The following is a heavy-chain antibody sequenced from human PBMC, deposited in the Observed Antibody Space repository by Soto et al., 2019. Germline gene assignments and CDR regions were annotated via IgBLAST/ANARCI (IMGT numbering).Heavy chain of an antibody. CDR3: ARGRPRWFDP. Sequence: PSETLSLTCAVYGGSFSGYYWSWIRQPPGKGLEWIGEINHSGSTNYNPSLKSRVTISVDTSKNQFSLKLSSVTAADTAVYYCARGRPRWFDPWGQGTLVTAPQ. J-gene: IGHJ5*02. CDR1: GGSFSGYY. V-gene: IGHV4-34*01. CDR2: INHSGST.